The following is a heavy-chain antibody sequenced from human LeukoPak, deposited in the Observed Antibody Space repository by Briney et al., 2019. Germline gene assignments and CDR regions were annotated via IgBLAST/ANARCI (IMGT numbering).Heavy chain of an antibody. CDR3: AKDRDLYSYGHYYFDY. CDR1: GFTFSSYG. J-gene: IGHJ4*02. V-gene: IGHV3-23*01. D-gene: IGHD5-18*01. Sequence: GGSLRLSCAASGFTFSSYGMSWVRQAPGKGLEWVSAISGSGGSTYYADSVEGRFTISRDNSKNTLYLQMNSLRAEDTAVYYCAKDRDLYSYGHYYFDYWGQGTLVTVSS. CDR2: ISGSGGST.